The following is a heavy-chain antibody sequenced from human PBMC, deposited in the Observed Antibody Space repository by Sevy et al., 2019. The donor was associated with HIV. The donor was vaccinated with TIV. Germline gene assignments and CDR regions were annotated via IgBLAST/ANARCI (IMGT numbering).Heavy chain of an antibody. CDR3: ARDFGPGIAAAPDL. J-gene: IGHJ2*01. Sequence: GGSLRLSCAASGFTFSSYNMYWVRQAPGKGLEWVSSISSSSTYIYYADSVQGRFTISRDNAKNSLFLQMNSLRAEDTAVYHCARDFGPGIAAAPDLWGRGTLVTVSS. D-gene: IGHD6-13*01. CDR2: ISSSSTYI. CDR1: GFTFSSYN. V-gene: IGHV3-21*01.